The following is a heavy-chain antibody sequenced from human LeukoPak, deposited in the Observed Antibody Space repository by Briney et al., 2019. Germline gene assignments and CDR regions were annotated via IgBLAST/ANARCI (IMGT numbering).Heavy chain of an antibody. V-gene: IGHV4-4*02. CDR2: ISHSGNT. CDR3: ARWSKGSSGWVRSAARNNWFDP. CDR1: GGSIISNNW. D-gene: IGHD6-19*01. Sequence: PSETLSLTCTVSGGSIISNNWWSWVRQPPEKGLEWIGEISHSGNTNYNPSLKSRVTILVDKSKNQFSLKLSSVTAADTAMYYCARWSKGSSGWVRSAARNNWFDPWGQGTLVTVSS. J-gene: IGHJ5*02.